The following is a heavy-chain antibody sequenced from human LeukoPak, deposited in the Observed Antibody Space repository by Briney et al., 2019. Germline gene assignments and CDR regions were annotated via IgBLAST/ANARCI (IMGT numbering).Heavy chain of an antibody. CDR1: GFTFSDYD. J-gene: IGHJ4*02. CDR2: IGTAGDT. V-gene: IGHV3-13*01. D-gene: IGHD1-1*01. Sequence: GGSLRLSCAASGFTFSDYDMHWVRQPTGKGLEWVAAIGTAGDTYYTGSVKGRFTISRENAKNSLHLQMNSLRAGDTAVYYCARVAKERVGGVYYFDYWGQGTLVTVSS. CDR3: ARVAKERVGGVYYFDY.